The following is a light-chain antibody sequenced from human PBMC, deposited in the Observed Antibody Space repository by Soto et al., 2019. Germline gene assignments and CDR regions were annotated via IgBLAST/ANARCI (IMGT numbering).Light chain of an antibody. CDR3: SSYSGAYSNVI. Sequence: QSALTQPPSASGSPGQSVTISCAGTYNDVGDYNYVSWYQQLPGKVPKLLIYGVTERPSGVPGRFSGSKSGNTASLTVSDLQPADEAIYYCSSYSGAYSNVIFGGGTMLTVL. J-gene: IGLJ2*01. CDR1: YNDVGDYNY. CDR2: GVT. V-gene: IGLV2-8*01.